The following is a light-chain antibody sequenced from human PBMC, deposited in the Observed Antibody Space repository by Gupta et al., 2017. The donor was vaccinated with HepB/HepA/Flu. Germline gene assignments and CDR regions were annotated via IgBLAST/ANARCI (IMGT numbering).Light chain of an antibody. CDR2: LGS. CDR1: QSLLHSNGYNY. V-gene: IGKV2-28*01. Sequence: DIVMTQSPLSLPVTPGEPASISCRSSQSLLHSNGYNYLDWYLQKPGQSPQLLIYLGSTRASGVPDRFSGSGSGTDFTLKISRLEAEDVGVYYCMQVHQTPFTFGGGTKVEIK. CDR3: MQVHQTPFT. J-gene: IGKJ4*01.